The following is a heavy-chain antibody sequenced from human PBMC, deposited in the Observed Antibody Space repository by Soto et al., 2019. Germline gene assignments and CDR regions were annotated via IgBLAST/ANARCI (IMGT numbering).Heavy chain of an antibody. D-gene: IGHD3-9*01. CDR2: IIPILGTA. CDR3: ARVGLYYDILTGYSKNWFDP. CDR1: GGTFSSYA. V-gene: IGHV1-69*13. Sequence: ASVKVSCKASGGTFSSYAISWVRQAPGQGLEWMGGIIPILGTANYAQKFQGRVTITADESTSTAYMELSSLRSEDTAVYYCARVGLYYDILTGYSKNWFDPWGQGTLVTVS. J-gene: IGHJ5*02.